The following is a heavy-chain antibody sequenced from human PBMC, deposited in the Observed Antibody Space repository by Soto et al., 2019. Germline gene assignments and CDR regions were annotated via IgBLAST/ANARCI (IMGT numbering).Heavy chain of an antibody. J-gene: IGHJ4*02. D-gene: IGHD2-8*02. CDR2: IYYSGST. CDR3: ARDKITGLFDY. Sequence: SETLSLTCTVSGGSISSSGYSWSWIRQHPGKGLEWIGYIYYSGSTYYNPSLKSRVTISVDTSKNQFSLKLTSVTAADTAVYYCARDKITGLFDYWGQGTLVTVSS. CDR1: GGSISSSGYS. V-gene: IGHV4-31*03.